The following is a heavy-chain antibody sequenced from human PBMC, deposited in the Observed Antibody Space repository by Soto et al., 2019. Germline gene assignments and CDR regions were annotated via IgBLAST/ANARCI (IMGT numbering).Heavy chain of an antibody. J-gene: IGHJ6*02. CDR2: INPSGGST. CDR1: GYTFTSYY. V-gene: IGHV1-46*01. D-gene: IGHD6-19*01. Sequence: QVQLVQSGAEVKKPGASVKVSCKASGYTFTSYYMHWVRQAPGQGLEWMGIINPSGGSTSYAQKFQGRVTMTRDTSTSTVYMELSSLRSEDTAVYYCARDLSLGGWTYYYYGMDVWGQGTTVTVSS. CDR3: ARDLSLGGWTYYYYGMDV.